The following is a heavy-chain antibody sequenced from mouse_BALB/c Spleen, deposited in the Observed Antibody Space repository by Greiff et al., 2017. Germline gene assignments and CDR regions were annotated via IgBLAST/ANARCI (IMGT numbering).Heavy chain of an antibody. V-gene: IGHV1-82*01. J-gene: IGHJ3*01. CDR3: ARVVGNSPGFAY. D-gene: IGHD2-1*01. Sequence: QVQLQQSGPELVKPGASVKISCKASGYAFSSSWMNWVQQRPGQGLEWIGRIYPGDGATNYNGKFKGKATLTADKSSSTAYMQLSSLTSVDSAVYFCARVVGNSPGFAYWGQGTLVTVSA. CDR2: IYPGDGAT. CDR1: GYAFSSSW.